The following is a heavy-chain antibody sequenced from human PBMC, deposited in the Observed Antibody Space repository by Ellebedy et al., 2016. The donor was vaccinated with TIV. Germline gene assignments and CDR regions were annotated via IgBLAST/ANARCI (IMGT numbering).Heavy chain of an antibody. CDR2: ISSTGGST. CDR3: AVVAGNYYFDC. V-gene: IGHV3-64D*09. J-gene: IGHJ4*02. D-gene: IGHD6-19*01. Sequence: GESLKISCSASGFIFSSYAMHWARQAPGKGLEYVSAISSTGGSTYYADSVKGRFTISRDNSKNTLYLQMSSLRPEDTAVYYCAVVAGNYYFDCWGQGTLVTVSS. CDR1: GFIFSSYA.